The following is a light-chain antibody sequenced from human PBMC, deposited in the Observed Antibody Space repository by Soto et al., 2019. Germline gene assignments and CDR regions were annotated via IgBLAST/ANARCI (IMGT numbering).Light chain of an antibody. CDR1: QSVSNNY. Sequence: EIVWTQSPGTLSLSPGERATLSGRASQSVSNNYLAWCQQKPGQAPRLLIYGASSRATGIPDRFSGSGSGTDFTLTISSLQSEDFAVYYCQQYNNWPPITFGQGTRLEIK. CDR3: QQYNNWPPIT. V-gene: IGKV3-20*01. J-gene: IGKJ5*01. CDR2: GAS.